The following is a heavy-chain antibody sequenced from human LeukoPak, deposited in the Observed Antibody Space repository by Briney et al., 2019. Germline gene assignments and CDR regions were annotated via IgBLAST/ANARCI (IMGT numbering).Heavy chain of an antibody. Sequence: PGGSLRLSCAASGFTFSSYEMNWVRQAPGKGLEWVSYISSSSSTMYYADSVKGRFTISRDNAKNSLYLQMNSLRAQDTAVYYCARSTRYCGGDCYLSAYDIWGQGTMVTVSS. CDR3: ARSTRYCGGDCYLSAYDI. V-gene: IGHV3-48*03. CDR1: GFTFSSYE. D-gene: IGHD2-21*02. J-gene: IGHJ3*02. CDR2: ISSSSSTM.